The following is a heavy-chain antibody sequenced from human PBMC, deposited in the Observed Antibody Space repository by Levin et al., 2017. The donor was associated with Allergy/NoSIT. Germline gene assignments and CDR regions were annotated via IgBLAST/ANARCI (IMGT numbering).Heavy chain of an antibody. CDR1: GYTFTGNY. CDR3: ARTAYRGQWLDLDS. CDR2: INPKSGGT. Sequence: PGESLKISCKASGYTFTGNYVHWVRQAPGQGLEWMGQINPKSGGTNYAQKFQGRVTLTTDTSISTAYMELSSLRSDDTAVYYCARTAYRGQWLDLDSWGQGTLVTVSS. D-gene: IGHD6-19*01. V-gene: IGHV1-2*06. J-gene: IGHJ4*02.